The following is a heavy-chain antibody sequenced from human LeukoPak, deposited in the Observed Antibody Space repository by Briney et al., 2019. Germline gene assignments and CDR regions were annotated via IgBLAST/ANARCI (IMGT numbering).Heavy chain of an antibody. J-gene: IGHJ4*02. CDR3: AKSRHMVRGVTPFDY. CDR2: IRYDGSNK. D-gene: IGHD3-10*01. V-gene: IGHV3-30*02. Sequence: PGGSLRLSCAASGFTFSSYGMHWVRQAPGKGLAWVAFIRYDGSNKYYADSVKGRFTISRDNSKNTLYLQMNSLRAEDTAVYYCAKSRHMVRGVTPFDYWGQGTLVTVST. CDR1: GFTFSSYG.